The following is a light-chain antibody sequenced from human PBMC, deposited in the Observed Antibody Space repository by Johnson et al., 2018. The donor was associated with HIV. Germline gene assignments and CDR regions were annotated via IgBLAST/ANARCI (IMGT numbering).Light chain of an antibody. Sequence: QSVLTQPPSVSAAPGQKVTISCSGSSSNIGNNYVSWYQQLPGTAPKLLIYENNKRPSGIPDRFSGSKSGTSATLGITGLQNGDEADYYCGTWDSSLGKVFGTGTKVTVL. J-gene: IGLJ1*01. V-gene: IGLV1-51*02. CDR3: GTWDSSLGKV. CDR1: SSNIGNNY. CDR2: ENN.